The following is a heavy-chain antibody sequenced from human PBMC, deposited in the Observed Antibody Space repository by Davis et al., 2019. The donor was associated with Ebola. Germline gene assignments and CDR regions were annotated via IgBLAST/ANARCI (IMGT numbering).Heavy chain of an antibody. CDR1: GYSFTSSW. CDR2: IYPDDSDT. Sequence: GESLKISCKGSGYSFTSSWIGWVRQMPGRGLQWLGIIYPDDSDTTYSPSFQGQISISADRSITTAFLQWDSLKASDTAMYYCALLPYRSSWNDGFDFWGQGTMVTVSS. J-gene: IGHJ3*01. D-gene: IGHD6-13*01. V-gene: IGHV5-51*01. CDR3: ALLPYRSSWNDGFDF.